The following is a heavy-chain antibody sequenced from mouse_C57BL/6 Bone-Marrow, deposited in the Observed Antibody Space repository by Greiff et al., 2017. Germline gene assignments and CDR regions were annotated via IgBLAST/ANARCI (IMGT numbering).Heavy chain of an antibody. CDR2: ISNGGGST. CDR3: ARHIGRYYYAIEY. CDR1: GFTFSDYY. J-gene: IGHJ4*01. Sequence: EVKLVESGGGLVQPGGSLKLSCAASGFTFSDYYMYWVRQTPEKRLEWVAYISNGGGSTYYPDTVKGRFTFSRDHAKNTLYLQMSRLKSEDTAMYYCARHIGRYYYAIEYWGQGTSVTVSA. V-gene: IGHV5-12*01.